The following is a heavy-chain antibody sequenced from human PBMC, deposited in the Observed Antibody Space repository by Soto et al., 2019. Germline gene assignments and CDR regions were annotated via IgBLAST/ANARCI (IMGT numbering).Heavy chain of an antibody. CDR2: LSYGGTT. J-gene: IGHJ5*02. D-gene: IGHD1-1*01. Sequence: SETLSLTCSVSGGSISGSTFYWGWIRQPPGKGLEWIGTLSYGGTTHYNPSLKSRVAMSVDTSKNQLSLEMTSLTAADTAVYYCARTLYKALNWFDPWGQGALVTVSS. CDR3: ARTLYKALNWFDP. V-gene: IGHV4-39*01. CDR1: GGSISGSTFY.